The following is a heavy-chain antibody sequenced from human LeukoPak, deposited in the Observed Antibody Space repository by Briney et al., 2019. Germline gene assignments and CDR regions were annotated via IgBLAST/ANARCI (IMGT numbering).Heavy chain of an antibody. Sequence: SETLSLTCAVYGGSFSGYYWSWIRQPPGKGLEWIGETTHSGSTNYNPSLRSRVTIAVDRSKNQFSLKLSSVTAADTAVYYCARRDYGDYVGSGYWGQGTLVTVSS. CDR1: GGSFSGYY. D-gene: IGHD4-17*01. J-gene: IGHJ4*02. V-gene: IGHV4-34*01. CDR2: TTHSGST. CDR3: ARRDYGDYVGSGY.